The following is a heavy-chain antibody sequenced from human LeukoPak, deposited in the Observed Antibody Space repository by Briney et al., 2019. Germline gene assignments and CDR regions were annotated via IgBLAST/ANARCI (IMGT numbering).Heavy chain of an antibody. D-gene: IGHD3-3*01. CDR1: GFTFSTYG. CDR3: DKVGSAYDFWSGFDY. V-gene: IGHV3-30*02. CDR2: IRYDGSSK. Sequence: GGSLRLSCAASGFTFSTYGMHWVRQTPGKGLGWVAFIRYDGSSKSYAVSVKGRFTISRDNSKNVLYLQMNSLRADDTAVYYCDKVGSAYDFWSGFDYWGQGTLVTVSS. J-gene: IGHJ4*02.